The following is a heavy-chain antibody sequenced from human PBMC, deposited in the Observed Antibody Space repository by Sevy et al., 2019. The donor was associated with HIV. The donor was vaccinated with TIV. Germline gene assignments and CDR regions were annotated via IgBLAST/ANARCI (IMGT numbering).Heavy chain of an antibody. Sequence: GGSLRLSCIASGFTFGDYAVSWVRQAPGKGLEWVGVIKSTAYGGTAEYAASVKGRFTISRDDSKSIGYLQMNRLKTEGTAVYYCGRVTDYLRLTYYYGSGQFLPFDYWGQGTLVTVSS. CDR2: IKSTAYGGTA. V-gene: IGHV3-49*04. CDR3: GRVTDYLRLTYYYGSGQFLPFDY. D-gene: IGHD3-10*01. J-gene: IGHJ4*02. CDR1: GFTFGDYA.